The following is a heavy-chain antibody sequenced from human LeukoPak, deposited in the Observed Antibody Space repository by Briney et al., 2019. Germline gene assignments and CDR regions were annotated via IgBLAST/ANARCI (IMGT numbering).Heavy chain of an antibody. CDR1: GFTFDDYA. CDR2: ISWNSGSI. D-gene: IGHD6-6*01. Sequence: GGSLRLSCAASGFTFDDYAMHWVRQAPGKGLEWVSGISWNSGSIGYADSVKGRFTISRDNAKNSLYLQMNSLRAEDTALYYCAKDYYSSSLEEAYYFDYWGQGTLVTVSS. V-gene: IGHV3-9*01. CDR3: AKDYYSSSLEEAYYFDY. J-gene: IGHJ4*02.